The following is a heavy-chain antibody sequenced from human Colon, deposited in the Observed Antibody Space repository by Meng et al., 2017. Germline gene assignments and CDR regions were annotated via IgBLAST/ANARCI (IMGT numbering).Heavy chain of an antibody. Sequence: QVQLQESGPGTVPPSDTLSLTCTGSGGSFSGYHWSWIRQRAGKGLXWIGRIYTSGSTNYSPSLKSRVTMSVDTSKNQFSLKLSSVTAADTAVYYCARGVNLDYWGQGTLVTVSS. CDR1: GGSFSGYH. CDR3: ARGVNLDY. J-gene: IGHJ4*02. CDR2: IYTSGST. V-gene: IGHV4-4*07. D-gene: IGHD3-10*01.